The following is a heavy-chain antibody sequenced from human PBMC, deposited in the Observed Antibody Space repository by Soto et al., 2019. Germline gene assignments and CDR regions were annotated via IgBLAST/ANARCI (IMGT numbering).Heavy chain of an antibody. V-gene: IGHV3-30*18. CDR2: ISYDGNYI. J-gene: IGHJ6*02. CDR1: GFAFSSYA. D-gene: IGHD3-16*01. Sequence: QVQLVESGGGVVQPGASLRLSCEASGFAFSSYAMHWVRQAPGKGLERVGVISYDGNYIYYADSVKGRFTISRDNSKNTLYVQVNSLRPEDTAVYYCAKGILSATIGPYAMDVWGQGTTVTVSS. CDR3: AKGILSATIGPYAMDV.